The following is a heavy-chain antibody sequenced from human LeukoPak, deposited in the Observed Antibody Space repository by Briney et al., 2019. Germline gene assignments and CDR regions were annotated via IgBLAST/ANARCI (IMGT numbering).Heavy chain of an antibody. CDR1: GGTFSSYA. CDR2: IIPIFGTA. J-gene: IGHJ4*02. V-gene: IGHV1-69*13. Sequence: SVKVSCKASGGTFSSYAISWVRQAPGQGLEWMGGIIPIFGTANYAQKFQGRVTITADESTSTAYMELSSLRSEDTAVYYCASPAYSYGPLCCWGQGTLVTASS. CDR3: ASPAYSYGPLCC. D-gene: IGHD5-18*01.